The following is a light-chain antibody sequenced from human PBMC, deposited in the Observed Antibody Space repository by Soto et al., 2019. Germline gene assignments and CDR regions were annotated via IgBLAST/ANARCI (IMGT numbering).Light chain of an antibody. J-gene: IGLJ3*02. CDR2: EVT. CDR1: SSDVGGYNY. Sequence: QSALTQPASVSGSPGQSITISCTGTSSDVGGYNYVSWYQQHPGKAPKLMIYEVTNRPSGVSNRFSGSKSGNTASLTISGLQAEDEADYYCSSFTSSQTGVFGGGTKLTVL. V-gene: IGLV2-14*01. CDR3: SSFTSSQTGV.